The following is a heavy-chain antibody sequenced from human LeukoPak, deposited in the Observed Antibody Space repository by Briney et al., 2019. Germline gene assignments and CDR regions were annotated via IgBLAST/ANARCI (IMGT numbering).Heavy chain of an antibody. D-gene: IGHD5-12*01. CDR2: ISSSSSTI. Sequence: GGSLRLSCAASGFTFSSYSMNWVRQAPGKGLEWVSYISSSSSTIYYADSVKGRFTISRDNAKNSLYLQMNSLRAEDTAVYYCARVSSGYDYGESFVDYWGQGTLVTVSS. CDR1: GFTFSSYS. CDR3: ARVSSGYDYGESFVDY. J-gene: IGHJ4*02. V-gene: IGHV3-48*01.